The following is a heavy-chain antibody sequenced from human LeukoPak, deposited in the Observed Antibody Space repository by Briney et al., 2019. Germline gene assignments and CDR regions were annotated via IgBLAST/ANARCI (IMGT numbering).Heavy chain of an antibody. CDR1: GGTFSSYA. D-gene: IGHD2-2*01. V-gene: IGHV3-23*01. CDR2: ISGSGGST. Sequence: ASVKVSCKASGGTFSSYAMSWVRQAPGKGLEWVSAISGSGGSTYYADSVEGRFTISRDNSKNTLYLQMNSLRAEDTAVYYCAKFGSLGYCSSTSCPGYWFDPWGQGTLVTVSS. CDR3: AKFGSLGYCSSTSCPGYWFDP. J-gene: IGHJ5*02.